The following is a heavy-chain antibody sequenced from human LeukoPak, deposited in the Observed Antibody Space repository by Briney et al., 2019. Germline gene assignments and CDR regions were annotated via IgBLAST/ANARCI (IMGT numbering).Heavy chain of an antibody. CDR2: INPNSGGT. CDR3: ARCPYSSSLNWFDP. D-gene: IGHD6-13*01. CDR1: GYTFTGYY. J-gene: IGHJ5*02. Sequence: ASVKVSCKASGYTFTGYYMHWVRQAPGQGLEWMGWINPNSGGTNYAQKFQGRVTMTRDTSISTAYMELSRLRSDDTAVYYCARCPYSSSLNWFDPWGQGTLVTVSS. V-gene: IGHV1-2*02.